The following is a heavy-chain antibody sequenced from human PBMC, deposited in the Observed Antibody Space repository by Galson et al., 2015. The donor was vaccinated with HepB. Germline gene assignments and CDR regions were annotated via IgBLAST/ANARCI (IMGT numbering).Heavy chain of an antibody. CDR1: GFTFSNAR. V-gene: IGHV3-15*07. CDR3: TTIFYCSGGSCYSLDI. CDR2: IKSKTDGGTT. J-gene: IGHJ3*02. Sequence: SLRLSCAAPGFTFSNARMNWVRQAPGKGLEWVGRIKSKTDGGTTDYAAFVKGRFTISRDDSKSTLYLQMNGLKTEDTAVYYCTTIFYCSGGSCYSLDIWGQGTMVTVSS. D-gene: IGHD2-15*01.